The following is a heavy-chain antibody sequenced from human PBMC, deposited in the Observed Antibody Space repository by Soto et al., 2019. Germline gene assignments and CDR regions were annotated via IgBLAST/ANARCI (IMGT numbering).Heavy chain of an antibody. J-gene: IGHJ1*01. CDR3: AKDSRHSGYYDSSGYYLEYFQH. CDR1: GFTVSAFA. D-gene: IGHD3-22*01. CDR2: ISYDGTNE. V-gene: IGHV3-30*18. Sequence: GGSLSLSCTVSGFTVSAFAMYWVRQAPGKGLEWVALISYDGTNEDYAESVRGRFTISRDNSRNTLYLQMNSLRAEDTAVYYCAKDSRHSGYYDSSGYYLEYFQHWGQGTLVTVSS.